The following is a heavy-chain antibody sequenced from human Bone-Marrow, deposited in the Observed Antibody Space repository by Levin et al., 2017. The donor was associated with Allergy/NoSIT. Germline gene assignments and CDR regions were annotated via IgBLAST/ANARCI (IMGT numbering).Heavy chain of an antibody. V-gene: IGHV1-2*02. D-gene: IGHD6-19*01. J-gene: IGHJ4*02. CDR1: GYTFIDYC. CDR3: VRDEYRGASGWFGIDY. CDR2: FSPNGGAT. Sequence: ASVKVSCKASGYTFIDYCLHWVRQAPGQGLEWMGWFSPNGGATNPAPNFLGRIIMTRDTSISTAYMELSGLTSDDTAIYYCVRDEYRGASGWFGIDYWGQGSLVTVSS.